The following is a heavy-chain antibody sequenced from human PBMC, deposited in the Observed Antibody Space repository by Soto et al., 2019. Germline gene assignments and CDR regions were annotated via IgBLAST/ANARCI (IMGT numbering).Heavy chain of an antibody. V-gene: IGHV1-18*01. CDR3: ARDRNDYIWGT. J-gene: IGHJ5*02. CDR1: GYTFTTYN. D-gene: IGHD3-16*01. Sequence: ASVKVSCKASGYTFTTYNINWVRQAPGQGLEWMGWISTFNGETNYAQNFQGRVTLTTDTSTTTAYMDLRSLRSDDTAVYYCARDRNDYIWGTWGQGTLVTVSS. CDR2: ISTFNGET.